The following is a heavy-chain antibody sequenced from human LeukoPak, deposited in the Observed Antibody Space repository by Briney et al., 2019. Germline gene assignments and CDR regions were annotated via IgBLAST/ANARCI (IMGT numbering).Heavy chain of an antibody. CDR1: GFTFSSYG. CDR2: IGGSDGST. Sequence: GGSLRLSCVASGFTFSSYGMSWVRQAPGKGLGWVSAIGGSDGSTYYEDSVKGRFTISRDNSKNTLYLQMNRLRAEDTAVYYCAKAPYSSSPEDYFDYWGQGTLVTVSS. J-gene: IGHJ4*02. V-gene: IGHV3-23*01. D-gene: IGHD6-6*01. CDR3: AKAPYSSSPEDYFDY.